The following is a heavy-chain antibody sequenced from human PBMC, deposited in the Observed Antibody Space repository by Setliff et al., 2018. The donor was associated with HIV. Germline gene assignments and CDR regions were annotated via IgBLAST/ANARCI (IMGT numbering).Heavy chain of an antibody. CDR3: ARGEGGSGFQQYYYMDV. J-gene: IGHJ6*03. D-gene: IGHD1-26*01. V-gene: IGHV1-3*01. CDR2: INAGNGHT. Sequence: ASVKVSCKASGYTFTNYAMHWVRQAPGQRLEWMGWINAGNGHTKYSQKFQGRVTMTTDTSTSTAYMELRSLRSDDTAVYFCARGEGGSGFQQYYYMDVWGKGTTVIVSS. CDR1: GYTFTNYA.